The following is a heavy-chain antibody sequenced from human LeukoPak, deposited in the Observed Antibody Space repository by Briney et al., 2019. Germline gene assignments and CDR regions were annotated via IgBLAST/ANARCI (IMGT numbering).Heavy chain of an antibody. V-gene: IGHV3-7*01. CDR1: GFTFRDYW. J-gene: IGHJ6*03. Sequence: GGSLRLSCAASGFTFRDYWMNWVRQAPGKGLEWVANIKLDGSEKYYVESVKGRFTISRDNTKNSLYLQMNSLRAEDTAVYYCARAGSGYDSTSHYYYYMGVWGKGTTVTVSS. D-gene: IGHD5-12*01. CDR3: ARAGSGYDSTSHYYYYMGV. CDR2: IKLDGSEK.